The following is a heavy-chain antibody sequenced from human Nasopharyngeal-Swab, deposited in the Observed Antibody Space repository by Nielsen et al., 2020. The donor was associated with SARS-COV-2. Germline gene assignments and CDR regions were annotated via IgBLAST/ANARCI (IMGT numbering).Heavy chain of an antibody. CDR1: GFTFSNAW. D-gene: IGHD3-3*01. V-gene: IGHV3-15*01. J-gene: IGHJ4*02. Sequence: GGSLRLSCAASGFTFSNAWMSWVRQAPGKGLEWVGRIKSKTDGGTTDYAAPVKGRFTISRDDSKNTLYLQINSLKTEDTAVYYCTRQDFWSGYYFDYWGQGTLVTVSS. CDR3: TRQDFWSGYYFDY. CDR2: IKSKTDGGTT.